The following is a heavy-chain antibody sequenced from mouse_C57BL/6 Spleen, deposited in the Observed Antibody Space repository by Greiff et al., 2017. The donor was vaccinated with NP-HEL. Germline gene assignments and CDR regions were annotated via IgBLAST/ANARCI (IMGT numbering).Heavy chain of an antibody. D-gene: IGHD2-1*01. J-gene: IGHJ3*01. CDR2: IDPETGGT. V-gene: IGHV1-15*01. CDR1: GYTFTDYE. CDR3: TRYYGNPAWFAY. Sequence: QVQLQQSGAELVRPGASVTLSCTASGYTFTDYEMHWVKQTPVHGLEWIGAIDPETGGTAYNQKFKGKAILTADKSASTAYMELRSLTSEDSAVYYCTRYYGNPAWFAYWGQGTLVTVSA.